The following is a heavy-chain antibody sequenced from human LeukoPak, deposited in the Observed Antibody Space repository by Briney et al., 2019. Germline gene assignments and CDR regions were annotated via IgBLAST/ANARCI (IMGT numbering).Heavy chain of an antibody. Sequence: SETLSLTCTVSGGSINTYYWSWLRQSAGKGLEWIGRIYTSGSTNYSPSLKSRVTMSVDTSENQFSLKLSSVTAAVTAVYYCARLFYGSGSRYFDSWGQGTLVTVSS. D-gene: IGHD3-10*01. CDR2: IYTSGST. V-gene: IGHV4-4*07. J-gene: IGHJ4*02. CDR1: GGSINTYY. CDR3: ARLFYGSGSRYFDS.